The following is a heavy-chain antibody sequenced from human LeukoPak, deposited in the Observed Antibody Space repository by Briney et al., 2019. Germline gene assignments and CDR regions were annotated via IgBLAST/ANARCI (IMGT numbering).Heavy chain of an antibody. CDR3: AKTLGVGGYTRYKGFDQ. D-gene: IGHD3-16*02. CDR2: ISGSDGLR. J-gene: IGHJ4*02. CDR1: GFTFSSFA. V-gene: IGHV3-23*01. Sequence: PGGSLRLSCAASGFTFSSFAMNWVRQAPAKGLERDSSISGSDGLRHYADRVKGRFTISRDNSKNTLHLQMTSLRAEDTAVYFCAKTLGVGGYTRYKGFDQWGQGTLVIVSS.